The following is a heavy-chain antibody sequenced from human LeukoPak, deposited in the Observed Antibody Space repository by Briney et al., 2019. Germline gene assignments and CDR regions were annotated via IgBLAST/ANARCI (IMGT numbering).Heavy chain of an antibody. CDR3: ARGAITAARPLDY. CDR2: IYSGDNT. J-gene: IGHJ4*02. V-gene: IGHV3-53*01. Sequence: QSGGSLRLSCAASGITVTSDCMSWVRQAPGKGLEWVSVIYSGDNTYYADSVKGRFTISRDNSKNMVYLQMNSLRAEDTAVYYCARGAITAARPLDYWGQGTLVTVSS. D-gene: IGHD6-6*01. CDR1: GITVTSDC.